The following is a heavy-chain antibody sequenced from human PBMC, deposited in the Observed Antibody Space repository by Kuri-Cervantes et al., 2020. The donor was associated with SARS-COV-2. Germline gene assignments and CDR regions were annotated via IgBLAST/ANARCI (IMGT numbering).Heavy chain of an antibody. CDR1: GFTFSSYA. CDR2: ISGSGGST. Sequence: GESLKISCAASGFTFSSYAMSWVRQAPGKGLEWVSAISGSGGSTYYADSVKGRFTISRDNSKNTLYLQMNSLRAEDTAVYYCAKDRSRELLDCFDPWGQGTLVTVSS. J-gene: IGHJ5*02. V-gene: IGHV3-23*01. D-gene: IGHD1-26*01. CDR3: AKDRSRELLDCFDP.